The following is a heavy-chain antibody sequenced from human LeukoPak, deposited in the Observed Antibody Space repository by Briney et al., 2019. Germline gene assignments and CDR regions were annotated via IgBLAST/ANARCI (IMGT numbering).Heavy chain of an antibody. D-gene: IGHD2-2*01. V-gene: IGHV3-23*01. CDR1: GFTFSSYA. CDR3: AKDLRASIVVVPAAYFDY. J-gene: IGHJ4*02. CDR2: ISGSGGST. Sequence: GGSLRLSCAASGFTFSSYAMSWVRQAPGKGLEWVSAISGSGGSTYYADSVKGRFTISRDNSKNTLYLQMNSLRAEDTAVYYCAKDLRASIVVVPAAYFDYWGQGTLVTVSS.